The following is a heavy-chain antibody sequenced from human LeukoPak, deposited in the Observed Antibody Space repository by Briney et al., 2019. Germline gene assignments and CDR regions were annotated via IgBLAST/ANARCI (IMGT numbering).Heavy chain of an antibody. J-gene: IGHJ4*02. CDR1: GFTFSNYW. CDR3: AREEILDF. CDR2: IKEDGSEK. V-gene: IGHV3-7*01. Sequence: PGGSLRLSCAASGFTFSNYWMNWVRQAPGKGLEWVANIKEDGSEKYYVDSVKGRFTISRDNAKNSLYLQMNSLRAEDTAVYYCAREEILDFWGQGTLVTVSS.